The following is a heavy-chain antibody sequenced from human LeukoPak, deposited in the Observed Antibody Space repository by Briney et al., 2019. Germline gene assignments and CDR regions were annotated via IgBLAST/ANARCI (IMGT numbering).Heavy chain of an antibody. Sequence: ASVQVSCKASGGTFSSYAIRWVRQAPGQGLEWMGGLIPIFGTANYAQKFQGRVTITADESTSTAYMELSSLRSEDTAVYYCAREVYSGYDKFDYWGQGTLVTVSS. J-gene: IGHJ4*02. D-gene: IGHD5-12*01. CDR2: LIPIFGTA. V-gene: IGHV1-69*13. CDR1: GGTFSSYA. CDR3: AREVYSGYDKFDY.